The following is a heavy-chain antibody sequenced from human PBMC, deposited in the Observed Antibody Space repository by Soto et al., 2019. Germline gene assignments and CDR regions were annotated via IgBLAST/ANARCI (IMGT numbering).Heavy chain of an antibody. V-gene: IGHV3-23*01. D-gene: IGHD2-15*01. Sequence: TGGALRLSCAASGFTFNNYSMTLVRPAPDKGLGWVSVIAGGDGSTDCADSVKGRFTISRDNSKNTLYLQMSSLRAEDAAVYYCAKAKVTGGTRYSSLAYWGQGTLVTVSS. CDR2: IAGGDGST. CDR3: AKAKVTGGTRYSSLAY. CDR1: GFTFNNYS. J-gene: IGHJ4*02.